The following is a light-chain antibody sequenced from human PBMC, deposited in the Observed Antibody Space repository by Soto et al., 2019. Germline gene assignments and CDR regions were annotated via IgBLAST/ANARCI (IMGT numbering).Light chain of an antibody. CDR2: AAS. J-gene: IGKJ2*01. CDR1: QGISSS. CDR3: QQSYSTPHT. Sequence: IQLTQSPSSLSASIGDRVTITCRASQGISSSLAWYQQEPGKAPKLLIYAASSLQSGVPSRFSGSGSGTDFTLTISSLQPEDFATYYCQQSYSTPHTFGQGTKLEIK. V-gene: IGKV1-39*01.